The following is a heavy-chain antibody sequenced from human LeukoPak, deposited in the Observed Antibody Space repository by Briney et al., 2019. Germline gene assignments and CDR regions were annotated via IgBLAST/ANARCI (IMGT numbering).Heavy chain of an antibody. J-gene: IGHJ5*02. CDR2: IYTSGST. Sequence: SETLSLTCTVSGGSISSYYWSWIRQPAGKGLEWIGRIYTSGSTNYNPSLKSRVTISVDTSKNQFSLKLSSVTAADTAVYYCARAGDIVVVPAGDWFDPWGQGTLVTVSS. CDR1: GGSISSYY. D-gene: IGHD2-2*01. V-gene: IGHV4-4*07. CDR3: ARAGDIVVVPAGDWFDP.